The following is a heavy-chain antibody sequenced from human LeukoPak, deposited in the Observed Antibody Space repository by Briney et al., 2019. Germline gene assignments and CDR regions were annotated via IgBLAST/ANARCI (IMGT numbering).Heavy chain of an antibody. V-gene: IGHV4-34*01. J-gene: IGHJ3*02. CDR3: ARHGLVISGDAFDI. Sequence: PSETLSLTCAVYGGSFSGYYWSWIRQPPGKGLEWIGEINHSGSTNYNPSLKSRVTISVDTSKNQFSLKLSSVTAADTAVYYCARHGLVISGDAFDIWGQGTMVTVSS. CDR1: GGSFSGYY. CDR2: INHSGST. D-gene: IGHD3/OR15-3a*01.